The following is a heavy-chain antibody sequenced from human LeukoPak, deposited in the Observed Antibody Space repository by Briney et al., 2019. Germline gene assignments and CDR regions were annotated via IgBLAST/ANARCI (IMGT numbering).Heavy chain of an antibody. CDR3: ARDLYDSSVADY. V-gene: IGHV1-69*13. D-gene: IGHD3-22*01. CDR1: GGTFSSYA. CDR2: IIPIFGTA. Sequence: RGASVKVSCKASGGTFSSYAISWVRQAPGQGLEWMGGIIPIFGTANYAQKFQGRVTITADESTSTAYMELSSLRSEDTAVYYCARDLYDSSVADYWGQGTLVTVSS. J-gene: IGHJ4*02.